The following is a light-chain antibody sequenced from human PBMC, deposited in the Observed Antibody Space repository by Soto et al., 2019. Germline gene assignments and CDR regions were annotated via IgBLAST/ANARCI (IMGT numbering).Light chain of an antibody. J-gene: IGKJ4*01. CDR2: DAS. Sequence: DIQMTQSPSSLSASVGARVTITCQASQDISNYLNWYQQKPGKAPKLLIYDASNLETGVPSRFSGSGSGTDFTFTISSLQPEDIATYYCQQYDNLPPFGGGTKVDIK. V-gene: IGKV1-33*01. CDR3: QQYDNLPP. CDR1: QDISNY.